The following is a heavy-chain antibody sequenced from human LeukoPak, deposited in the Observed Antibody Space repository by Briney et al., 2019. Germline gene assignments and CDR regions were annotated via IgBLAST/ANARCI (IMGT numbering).Heavy chain of an antibody. D-gene: IGHD3-10*01. CDR2: IYPGDPDT. CDR1: GYSFTSYW. J-gene: IGHJ4*02. V-gene: IGHV5-51*01. CDR3: AXMVRGXINYFDY. Sequence: GESLKISCKGSGYSFTSYWIGWVRQMPGKGLEWMGIIYPGDPDTRYSPSFQGQVTISADKSISTAYLQWSSLKASDTAMYYCAXMVRGXINYFDYWGQGTLVTVSS.